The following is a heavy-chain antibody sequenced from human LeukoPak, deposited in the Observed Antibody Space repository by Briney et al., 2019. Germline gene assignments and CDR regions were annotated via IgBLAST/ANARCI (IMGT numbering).Heavy chain of an antibody. CDR3: ARDVGSTTNWFDP. D-gene: IGHD1-1*01. CDR2: ISSGSTYI. Sequence: PGGSLRLSCAASGFTFSAYNMNWVRQAPGKGLEWVSSISSGSTYIYYADSVKGRLTISRDNAKNSLYLQMNSLRAEDTAVYYCARDVGSTTNWFDPWGQGTLVTVSS. CDR1: GFTFSAYN. J-gene: IGHJ5*02. V-gene: IGHV3-21*01.